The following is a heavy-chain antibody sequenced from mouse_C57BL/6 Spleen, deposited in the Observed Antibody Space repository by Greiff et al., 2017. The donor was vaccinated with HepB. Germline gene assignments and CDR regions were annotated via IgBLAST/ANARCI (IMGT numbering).Heavy chain of an antibody. J-gene: IGHJ2*01. CDR1: GYTFTDYE. V-gene: IGHV1-15*01. D-gene: IGHD2-4*01. CDR3: TREDYHLLYFDY. CDR2: IDPETGGT. Sequence: QVQLKESGAALVRPGASVTLSCKASGYTFTDYEMHWVKQTPVHGLEWIGAIDPETGGTAYNQKFKGKAILTADKSSSTAYMELRSLTSEASAVAYCTREDYHLLYFDYWGQGTTLTVSS.